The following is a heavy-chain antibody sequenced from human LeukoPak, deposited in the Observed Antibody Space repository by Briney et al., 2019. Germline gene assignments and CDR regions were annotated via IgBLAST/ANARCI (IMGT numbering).Heavy chain of an antibody. D-gene: IGHD3-9*01. CDR1: GGSISNSAYY. V-gene: IGHV4-39*01. Sequence: SETLSLTCTVSGGSISNSAYYWGWIRQPPGEGLEWIGSIYYSGSTYYNPSLKSRGTISVDTSKNQLSLKLSSVTAADTAVYYCARGGSYYDILTGYRYFDYWGQGTLVTVSS. J-gene: IGHJ4*02. CDR3: ARGGSYYDILTGYRYFDY. CDR2: IYYSGST.